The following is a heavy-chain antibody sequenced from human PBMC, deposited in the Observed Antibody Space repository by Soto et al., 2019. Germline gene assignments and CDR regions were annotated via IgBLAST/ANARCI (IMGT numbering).Heavy chain of an antibody. D-gene: IGHD3-10*01. CDR3: ARGYASGIYYD. CDR2: ISSTSKNTI. J-gene: IGHJ4*02. CDR1: GFRFSSYS. V-gene: IGHV3-48*02. Sequence: EVQLVESGGGLVQPGGSLRLSCAASGFRFSSYSLTWVRQAPGKGLECVSYISSTSKNTIYYADSVKGRFTISRDNAQNSLYLQMNSLRDEDTAVYYCARGYASGIYYDWGQGTLVTVSS.